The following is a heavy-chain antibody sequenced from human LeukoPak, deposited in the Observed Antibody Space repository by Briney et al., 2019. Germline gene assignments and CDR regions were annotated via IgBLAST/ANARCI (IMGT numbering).Heavy chain of an antibody. D-gene: IGHD2-15*01. CDR1: GGTFSNYA. CDR3: ARHCSGGNCYGVADI. CDR2: IIPIFGTA. Sequence: SVKVSCKASGGTFSNYAINWVRQAPGQGLEWMGGIIPIFGTANYAQKFQGRVTITADESTSTAYMELSSLKSEDTAVYYCARHCSGGNCYGVADIWGQGTVVTVSS. V-gene: IGHV1-69*13. J-gene: IGHJ3*02.